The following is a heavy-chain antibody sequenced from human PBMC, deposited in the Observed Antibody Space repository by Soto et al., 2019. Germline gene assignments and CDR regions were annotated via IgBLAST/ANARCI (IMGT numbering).Heavy chain of an antibody. CDR3: ARLWILTGYYLDY. J-gene: IGHJ4*02. CDR1: GGSSSSSSYY. CDR2: IYYSGST. Sequence: SETLSLTCTVSGGSSSSSSYYWGWIRQPPGKGLEWIGSIYYSGSTYYNPSLKSRVTISVDTSKNQFSLKLSSVTAADTAVYYCARLWILTGYYLDYWGQGTLVTVSS. D-gene: IGHD3-9*01. V-gene: IGHV4-39*01.